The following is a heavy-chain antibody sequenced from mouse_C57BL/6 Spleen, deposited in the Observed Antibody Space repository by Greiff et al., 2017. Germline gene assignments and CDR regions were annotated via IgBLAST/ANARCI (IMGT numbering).Heavy chain of an antibody. Sequence: EVQLQQSGPELVKPGASVKISCKASGYSFTGYYMNWVKQSPEKSLEWIGDINPSAGGTTYNQKFKAKATLTVDKSSSTADMQLKSLTSEDSAVYYCASPSSNLYYFDYWGQGTTLTVSS. CDR3: ASPSSNLYYFDY. CDR2: INPSAGGT. CDR1: GYSFTGYY. J-gene: IGHJ2*01. D-gene: IGHD2-5*01. V-gene: IGHV1-42*01.